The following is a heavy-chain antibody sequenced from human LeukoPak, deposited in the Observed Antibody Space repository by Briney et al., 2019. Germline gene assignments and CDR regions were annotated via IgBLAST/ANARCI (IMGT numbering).Heavy chain of an antibody. Sequence: GGSLRLSCAASGLTFSTYAMTWVRQAPGKGLQWVSSVGGTDGFGTSDGNIYYADSVKGRFTISRDNSKNTLYLQMNSLRAGDTAIYYCAKASTVLKPIDSWGQGTLVTVSS. CDR2: VGGTDGFGTSDGNI. CDR1: GLTFSTYA. D-gene: IGHD1-14*01. CDR3: AKASTVLKPIDS. J-gene: IGHJ4*02. V-gene: IGHV3-23*01.